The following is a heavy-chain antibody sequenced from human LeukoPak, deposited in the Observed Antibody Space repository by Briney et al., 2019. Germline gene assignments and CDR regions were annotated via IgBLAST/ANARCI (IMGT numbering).Heavy chain of an antibody. Sequence: MPGGSLRLSCAASGFTFSDYYMSWIRQAPGKGLEWISYISRDSSIIYYADSVRGRFTISRDNAKNSLYLQMNSLRAEDTAVYYCVRDNPRCCGVVPANIDDYWGQGTLVTVSS. J-gene: IGHJ4*02. D-gene: IGHD2-15*01. V-gene: IGHV3-11*04. CDR3: VRDNPRCCGVVPANIDDY. CDR1: GFTFSDYY. CDR2: ISRDSSII.